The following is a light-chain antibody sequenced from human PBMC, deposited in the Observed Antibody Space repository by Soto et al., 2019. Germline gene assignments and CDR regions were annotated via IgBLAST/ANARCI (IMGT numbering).Light chain of an antibody. CDR1: QSLLHGNGYNY. J-gene: IGKJ1*01. CDR2: LGS. Sequence: DIVMTQSPLSLPVTPGQPASISCRSSQSLLHGNGYNYLDWYLQKPGQSPQPLIYLGSNRASGVPDRFSGSGSGTDFTLKISRVEAEDVGVYYCMQALQTPWTFGQGTKVDIK. CDR3: MQALQTPWT. V-gene: IGKV2-28*01.